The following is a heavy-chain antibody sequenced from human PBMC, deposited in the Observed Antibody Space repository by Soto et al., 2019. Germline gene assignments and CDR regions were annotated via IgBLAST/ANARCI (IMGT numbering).Heavy chain of an antibody. CDR2: INHSGST. J-gene: IGHJ4*02. Sequence: SETLSLTCAVYGGSFSGYYCIWVRHPPLKWLEWIGEINHSGSTNYNPSLKSRVTISVDTSKNQFSLKLSSVTAADTAVYYCARGRFSSGWYGGERGFDYWGQGTLVTVSS. CDR3: ARGRFSSGWYGGERGFDY. CDR1: GGSFSGYY. D-gene: IGHD6-19*01. V-gene: IGHV4-34*01.